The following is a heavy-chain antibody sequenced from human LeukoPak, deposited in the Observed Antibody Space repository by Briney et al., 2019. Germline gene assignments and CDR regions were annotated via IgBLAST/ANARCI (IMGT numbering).Heavy chain of an antibody. Sequence: ASVKVSCKASGGTFSSYAISWVRQAPGQGLEWMGGIIPTFGTANYAQKFQGRVTITADESTSTAYMELSSLRSEDTAVYFCATRDSSYYIFDALDIWGQGTMVTVS. CDR1: GGTFSSYA. CDR3: ATRDSSYYIFDALDI. CDR2: IIPTFGTA. V-gene: IGHV1-69*01. D-gene: IGHD6-13*01. J-gene: IGHJ3*02.